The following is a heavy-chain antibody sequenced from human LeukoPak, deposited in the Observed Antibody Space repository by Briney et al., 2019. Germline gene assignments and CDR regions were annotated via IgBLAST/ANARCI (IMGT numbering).Heavy chain of an antibody. Sequence: PGGSLRLSCAVSGFTFSSYSMSWVRQAPGKGLEWVSCISTGSGYIYYADSVKGRFTISRDNARNSLYLQMNSLRAEDTAVYYCARGLGGADYWGQGTLVTVSS. V-gene: IGHV3-21*01. D-gene: IGHD2-21*01. CDR3: ARGLGGADY. CDR1: GFTFSSYS. CDR2: ISTGSGYI. J-gene: IGHJ4*02.